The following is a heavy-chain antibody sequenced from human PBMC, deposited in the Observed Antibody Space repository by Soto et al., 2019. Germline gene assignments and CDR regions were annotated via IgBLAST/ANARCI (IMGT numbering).Heavy chain of an antibody. CDR3: ARRYGGNFDY. J-gene: IGHJ4*02. D-gene: IGHD3-16*01. Sequence: SVKVSCKASGGTFSSYSINWVRQAPGQGLEWMGRIIPLFGAANYAQKFQGRVTFTADEATTTAYMELSSLRSDDTAVYYCARRYGGNFDYWGQGTLVTVSS. CDR1: GGTFSSYS. CDR2: IIPLFGAA. V-gene: IGHV1-69*13.